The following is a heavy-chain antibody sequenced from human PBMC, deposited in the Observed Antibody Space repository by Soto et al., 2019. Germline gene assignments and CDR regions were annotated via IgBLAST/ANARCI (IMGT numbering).Heavy chain of an antibody. CDR1: GFTFDDYG. D-gene: IGHD2-15*01. Sequence: GGSLRLSCAASGFTFDDYGMSWVRQAPGKGLEWVSGINWNGGSTGYADSVKGRFTISRDNAKNSLYLQMNSLSAEDTALYHCARDFSLGYCSGGSCPNDAFDIWGQGTMVTVSS. CDR3: ARDFSLGYCSGGSCPNDAFDI. V-gene: IGHV3-20*01. CDR2: INWNGGST. J-gene: IGHJ3*02.